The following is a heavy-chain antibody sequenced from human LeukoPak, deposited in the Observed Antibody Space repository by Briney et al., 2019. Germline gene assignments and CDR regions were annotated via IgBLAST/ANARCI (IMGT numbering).Heavy chain of an antibody. V-gene: IGHV3-66*01. CDR1: GFTVSSNY. Sequence: PGGSLRLSCAASGFTVSSNYMSWVRQAPGKWLEWVSVIYSGGSTYNADSVKGRFTISRDNSKNTLYLQMNSLRGEDTAVYYCARASSYGWYGYWGQGTLVTVSS. J-gene: IGHJ4*02. CDR2: IYSGGST. CDR3: ARASSYGWYGY. D-gene: IGHD6-19*01.